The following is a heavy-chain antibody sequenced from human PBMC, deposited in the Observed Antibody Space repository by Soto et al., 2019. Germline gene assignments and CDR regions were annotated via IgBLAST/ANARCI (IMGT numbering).Heavy chain of an antibody. V-gene: IGHV1-2*02. Sequence: VASVKVSCKASGYTFTGYYIHWVRQAPGQGLEWMGWINPNSGGTSYAQKFQGRVTITADESTSTAYMELSSLRSEDTAVYYCANTMYYDFWSGYFPSYYYGMDVWGQGATVTVSS. J-gene: IGHJ6*02. CDR3: ANTMYYDFWSGYFPSYYYGMDV. CDR1: GYTFTGYY. CDR2: INPNSGGT. D-gene: IGHD3-3*01.